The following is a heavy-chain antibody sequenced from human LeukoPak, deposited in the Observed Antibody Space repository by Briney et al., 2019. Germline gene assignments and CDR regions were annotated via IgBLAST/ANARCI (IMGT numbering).Heavy chain of an antibody. Sequence: GGSLSLSCAASGFPFISHDIRWVRQSPGKGVEWVSGISGSGGSKHCADCVRRLFTIHRDNSMNTMYLQMNSRRAEDTAVYYCAIESGSYYGYFDNWGQGTMVTVSS. CDR3: AIESGSYYGYFDN. D-gene: IGHD1-26*01. V-gene: IGHV3-23*01. CDR2: ISGSGGSK. J-gene: IGHJ4*02. CDR1: GFPFISHD.